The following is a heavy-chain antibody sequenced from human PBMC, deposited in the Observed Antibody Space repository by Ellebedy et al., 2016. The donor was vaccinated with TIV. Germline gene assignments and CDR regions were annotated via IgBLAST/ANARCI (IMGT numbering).Heavy chain of an antibody. Sequence: GESLKISCAASEFTFSTYHMHWVRQAPGKGLEWVAVIWYDGTAKFYAESVKGRFTISRDNSQNTLYLEMNSLRADDTALYYCARFRYTSFWHLGHNGLDYWGQGTLVSVSS. CDR1: EFTFSTYH. D-gene: IGHD6-19*01. CDR3: ARFRYTSFWHLGHNGLDY. CDR2: IWYDGTAK. V-gene: IGHV3-33*01. J-gene: IGHJ4*02.